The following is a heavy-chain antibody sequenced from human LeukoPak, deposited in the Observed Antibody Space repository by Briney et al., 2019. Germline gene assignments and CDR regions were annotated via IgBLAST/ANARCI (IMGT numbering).Heavy chain of an antibody. Sequence: PGESLTISCKASGYCFANSWIAWVRQMPGKGLEYMGIIYPGDSDTRYSPSFQGQVTISADKSISTAYLQWSSLKASDTAMYYCARGTTVTTLGYWGQGTLVTVSS. CDR3: ARGTTVTTLGY. J-gene: IGHJ4*02. CDR1: GYCFANSW. CDR2: IYPGDSDT. V-gene: IGHV5-51*03. D-gene: IGHD4-17*01.